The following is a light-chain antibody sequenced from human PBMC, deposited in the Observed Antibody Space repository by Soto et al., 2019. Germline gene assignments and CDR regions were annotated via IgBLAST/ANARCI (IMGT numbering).Light chain of an antibody. CDR2: GNS. J-gene: IGLJ2*01. Sequence: QSVLTQPPSVSGALGQRVTISCTGSSSNIGAGFDVHWYHHLPGTAPKLLIYGNSDRPSWIPDRFSASKSGTSASLAITGLQAEDEANYYCQSYDTSRSGHVVFGGGTQLTVL. V-gene: IGLV1-40*01. CDR3: QSYDTSRSGHVV. CDR1: SSNIGAGFD.